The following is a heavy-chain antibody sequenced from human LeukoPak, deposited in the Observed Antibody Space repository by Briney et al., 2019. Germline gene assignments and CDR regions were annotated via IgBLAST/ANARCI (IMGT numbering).Heavy chain of an antibody. J-gene: IGHJ5*02. CDR2: INHSGST. CDR1: GGSFSGYY. Sequence: SETLSLTCAVYGGSFSGYYWSWIRQPPGKGLEWIGEINHSGSTKYNPSLKSRVTISVDTSKNQFSLKLSSVTAADTAVYYCARVPYGSGWRDNWFDPWGQGTLVTVSS. D-gene: IGHD3-10*01. CDR3: ARVPYGSGWRDNWFDP. V-gene: IGHV4-34*01.